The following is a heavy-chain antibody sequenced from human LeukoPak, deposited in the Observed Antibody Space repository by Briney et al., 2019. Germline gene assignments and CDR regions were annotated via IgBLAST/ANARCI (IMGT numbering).Heavy chain of an antibody. CDR1: GFTFSSYG. CDR3: AKGIAADLFDY. D-gene: IGHD6-13*01. J-gene: IGHJ4*02. CDR2: ISYDGSNK. V-gene: IGHV3-30*18. Sequence: GGSLRLSCAASGFTFSSYGMHWVRQAPGKGLEWVAVISYDGSNKYYADSVKGRFTISRDNSKNTLYLQMNSLRAEDTAVYYCAKGIAADLFDYWGQGTLVTVSS.